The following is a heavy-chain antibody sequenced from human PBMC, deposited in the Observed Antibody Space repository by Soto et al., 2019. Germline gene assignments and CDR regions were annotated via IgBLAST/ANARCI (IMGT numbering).Heavy chain of an antibody. J-gene: IGHJ4*02. CDR1: GYTFTSYG. D-gene: IGHD2-2*02. CDR3: ARERRGYCSSTSCYRPFDY. V-gene: IGHV1-18*01. Sequence: ASVKVSCKASGYTFTSYGISWVRQAPGQGLEWMGWISAYNGNTNYAQKLQGGVTMTTDTSTSTAYMELRSLRSDDTAVYYCARERRGYCSSTSCYRPFDYWGQGTLVTVSS. CDR2: ISAYNGNT.